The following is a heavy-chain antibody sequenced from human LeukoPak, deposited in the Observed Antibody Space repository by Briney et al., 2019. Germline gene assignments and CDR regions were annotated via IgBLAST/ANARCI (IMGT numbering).Heavy chain of an antibody. J-gene: IGHJ5*02. CDR2: ISAYNGKK. V-gene: IGHV1-18*01. D-gene: IGHD3-10*01. CDR1: GYTLKNYG. Sequence: ASVKVSCKASGYTLKNYGISWVRQAPGQGLEWMGWISAYNGKKEYVQNLQDRVILTTDTSTNTAYMELRSLTSDDTAVYYCAKDGGSGVRGWFDPWGQGTLVTVSS. CDR3: AKDGGSGVRGWFDP.